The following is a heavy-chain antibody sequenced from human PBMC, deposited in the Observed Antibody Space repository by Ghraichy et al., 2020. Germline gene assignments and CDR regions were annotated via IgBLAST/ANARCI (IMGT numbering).Heavy chain of an antibody. CDR1: GFTFSSYG. J-gene: IGHJ6*02. D-gene: IGHD3-3*01. Sequence: GGSLRLSCAASGFTFSSYGMHWVRQAPGKGLEWVAVIWYDGSNKYYADSVKGRFTISRDNSKNTLYLQMNSLRAEDTAVYYCARDLGLRFLEWDREYYGMDVWGQGTTVTVSS. V-gene: IGHV3-33*01. CDR3: ARDLGLRFLEWDREYYGMDV. CDR2: IWYDGSNK.